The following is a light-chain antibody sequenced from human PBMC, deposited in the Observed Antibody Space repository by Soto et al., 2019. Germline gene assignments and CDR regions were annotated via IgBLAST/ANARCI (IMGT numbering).Light chain of an antibody. CDR3: SSYRSSDTLEV. CDR2: AVS. Sequence: QSVLTQPSSGSASPGQSISISCTGTSDDIGAYDYVSWYQQHPGKAPKLILYAVSNRPSGVSTRFSGSKSGNTASLTISGVQADDEADYYCSSYRSSDTLEVFGTGTKATAL. V-gene: IGLV2-14*01. J-gene: IGLJ1*01. CDR1: SDDIGAYDY.